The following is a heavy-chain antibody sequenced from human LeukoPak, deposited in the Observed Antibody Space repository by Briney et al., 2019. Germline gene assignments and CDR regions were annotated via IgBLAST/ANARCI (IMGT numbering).Heavy chain of an antibody. J-gene: IGHJ6*02. V-gene: IGHV4-34*01. Sequence: SETLSLTCAVYGGSFSGYYWSWIRQPPGKGLEWIGEINHSGSTNYNPSLKSRVTISVDMSKNQFSLKLSSVTAADTAVYYCARAPWRGYLIYYYGMDVWGQGTTVTVSS. CDR1: GGSFSGYY. D-gene: IGHD3-3*01. CDR2: INHSGST. CDR3: ARAPWRGYLIYYYGMDV.